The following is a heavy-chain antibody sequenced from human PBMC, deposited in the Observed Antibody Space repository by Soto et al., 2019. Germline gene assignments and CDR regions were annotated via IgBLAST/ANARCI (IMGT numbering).Heavy chain of an antibody. CDR3: AADWHYGSGSYYAYCYGMDV. Sequence: QMQLVQSGPEVKKPGTSVKVSCKASGFTFTSSALQWVRQARGQRLEWIGWIVVGGGITNSAKKFQERVTITRDMSTSTAYMELSSLRSEDTAVYYCAADWHYGSGSYYAYCYGMDVWGQGTTVTVSS. V-gene: IGHV1-58*01. CDR2: IVVGGGIT. D-gene: IGHD3-10*01. J-gene: IGHJ6*02. CDR1: GFTFTSSA.